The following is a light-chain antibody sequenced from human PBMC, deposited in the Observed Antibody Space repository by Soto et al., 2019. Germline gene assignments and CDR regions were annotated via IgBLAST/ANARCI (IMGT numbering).Light chain of an antibody. CDR1: QNIIRW. Sequence: DIHITHSPSTLSSSVLYIFTITCRASQNIIRWVAWYQQRPGKAPDLLIYAASTLESGVPSRFSGSGSGTEFNLTISNLQPEDFVTYYCQQYNSYATFGQGTKVDIK. CDR3: QQYNSYAT. CDR2: AAS. J-gene: IGKJ1*01. V-gene: IGKV1-5*03.